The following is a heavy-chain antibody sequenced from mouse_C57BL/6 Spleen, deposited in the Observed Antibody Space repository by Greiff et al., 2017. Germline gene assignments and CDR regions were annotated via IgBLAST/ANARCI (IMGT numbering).Heavy chain of an antibody. CDR1: GFTFSDYG. Sequence: DVKLVESGGGLVKPGGSLKLSCAASGFTFSDYGMHWVRQAPEKGLEWVAYISSGSSTIYYADTVKGRFTISRDNAKNTLFLQMTSLKSEDTAMYYCARGAAPYAMDDWGKGTSVTVSS. J-gene: IGHJ4*01. V-gene: IGHV5-17*01. CDR3: ARGAAPYAMDD. CDR2: ISSGSSTI. D-gene: IGHD6-1*01.